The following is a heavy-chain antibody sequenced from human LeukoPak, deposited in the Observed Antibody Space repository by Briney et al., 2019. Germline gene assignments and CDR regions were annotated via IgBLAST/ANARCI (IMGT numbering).Heavy chain of an antibody. CDR2: ISSSSTTI. V-gene: IGHV3-48*04. CDR1: GFTFSSYS. Sequence: GGSLRLSCAASGFTFSSYSMNWLRQAPGKGLEWVSFISSSSTTIYYADYVKGRFPISRDNAKNSLYQQMNSLRAEDTAVYYCAREYYCSGGSCYSGWLDPWGQGTLVTVSS. D-gene: IGHD2-15*01. CDR3: AREYYCSGGSCYSGWLDP. J-gene: IGHJ5*02.